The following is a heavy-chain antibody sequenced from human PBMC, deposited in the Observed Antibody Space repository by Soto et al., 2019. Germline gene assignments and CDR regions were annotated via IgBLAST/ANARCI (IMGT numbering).Heavy chain of an antibody. CDR3: AKGVSQYTPLALFDY. D-gene: IGHD5-18*01. V-gene: IGHV3-23*01. CDR2: ISGSDGRT. CDR1: GFTFSLYG. Sequence: AGGSLRLSCAASGFTFSLYGMSWVRQAPGKGLEWVSTISGSDGRTYSTDSVKGRFTISRDNSRNTAYLQMNSLRVEDTAVYYCAKGVSQYTPLALFDYWGRGTLVTVSS. J-gene: IGHJ4*02.